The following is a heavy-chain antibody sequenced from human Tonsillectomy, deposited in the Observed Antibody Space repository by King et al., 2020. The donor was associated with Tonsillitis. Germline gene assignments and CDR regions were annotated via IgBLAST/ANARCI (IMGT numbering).Heavy chain of an antibody. D-gene: IGHD5-18*01. V-gene: IGHV5-51*01. Sequence: QLVQSGAEVKKPGESLKISCKGSGYSFTSYWIGWVRQMPGKGLEWMGIIYPGDSDTRYSPSFQGQVTISADKSISTAYLQWSSLKASDTAMYYCARLGDTARAPGGLYYYYGMDVWGQGTTVTVSS. J-gene: IGHJ6*02. CDR3: ARLGDTARAPGGLYYYYGMDV. CDR1: GYSFTSYW. CDR2: IYPGDSDT.